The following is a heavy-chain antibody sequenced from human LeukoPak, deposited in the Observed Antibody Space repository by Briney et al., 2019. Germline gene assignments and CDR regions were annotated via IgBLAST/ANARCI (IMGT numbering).Heavy chain of an antibody. CDR2: VYYTGST. D-gene: IGHD2-21*01. CDR3: ARGSTYSPIPKY. Sequence: SETLSLTCSVSGGSISSGNYFWSWIRQPPGKGLEWIGYVYYTGSTCYNPSLKSRVTISADTSKNQFSLNLTSVTAADTALYYCARGSTYSPIPKYWGQGTLVTVSS. CDR1: GGSISSGNYF. V-gene: IGHV4-30-4*01. J-gene: IGHJ4*02.